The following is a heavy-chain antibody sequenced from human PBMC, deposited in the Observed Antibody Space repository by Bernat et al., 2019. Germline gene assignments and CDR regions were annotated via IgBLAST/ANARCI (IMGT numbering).Heavy chain of an antibody. CDR2: IYYSGST. Sequence: QVQLQESGPGLVKPSQTLSLTCTVSGGSISSGGYYWSWIRQHPGKGLEWIGYIYYSGSTYYNPSLKSRVTISVDTSKNQFSLKLGSVTAAVTAVYYCARARLEMATIFDYWGQGTLFTVSS. J-gene: IGHJ4*02. V-gene: IGHV4-31*03. D-gene: IGHD5-24*01. CDR3: ARARLEMATIFDY. CDR1: GGSISSGGYY.